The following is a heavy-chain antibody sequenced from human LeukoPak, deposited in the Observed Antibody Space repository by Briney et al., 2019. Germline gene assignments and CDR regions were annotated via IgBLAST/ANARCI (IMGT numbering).Heavy chain of an antibody. Sequence: PSETLSLTCTVSGGSIGSYYWSWIRQPPGKGLEWIGYIYYSGSTNYNPSLKSRVTMSVDTSKNQSSLKLSSVTAADTAVYYCARAGSSWSTGYYFDYWGQGTLVTVSS. J-gene: IGHJ4*02. CDR3: ARAGSSWSTGYYFDY. CDR2: IYYSGST. V-gene: IGHV4-59*01. D-gene: IGHD6-13*01. CDR1: GGSIGSYY.